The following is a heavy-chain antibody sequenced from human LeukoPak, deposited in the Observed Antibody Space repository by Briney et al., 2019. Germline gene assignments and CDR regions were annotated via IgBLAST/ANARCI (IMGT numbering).Heavy chain of an antibody. D-gene: IGHD3-22*01. J-gene: IGHJ4*02. CDR3: ARGVGSGYTDY. CDR2: IYHTGNT. Sequence: SETLSLTCTVSGYSISSGYYWGWIRQPPGKGLEWIGSIYHTGNTYYNPSLKSRVTISLDTSKNQFSLKLISVTAADTAVYYCARGVGSGYTDYWGQGALVTVSS. V-gene: IGHV4-38-2*02. CDR1: GYSISSGYY.